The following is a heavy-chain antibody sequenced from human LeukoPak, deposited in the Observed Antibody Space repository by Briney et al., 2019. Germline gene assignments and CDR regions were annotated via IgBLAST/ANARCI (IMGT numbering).Heavy chain of an antibody. J-gene: IGHJ4*02. Sequence: GGSLRLSCTASGFTFSTYSMNWVRQAPGRGLEWVSYISSGSSTIYYADSVKGRFTISRDNAKNSLYLQMNSLRAEDTAVYYCARASIAVAGTFEYYFDYWGQGTLVTVSS. CDR1: GFTFSTYS. V-gene: IGHV3-48*04. CDR2: ISSGSSTI. CDR3: ARASIAVAGTFEYYFDY. D-gene: IGHD6-19*01.